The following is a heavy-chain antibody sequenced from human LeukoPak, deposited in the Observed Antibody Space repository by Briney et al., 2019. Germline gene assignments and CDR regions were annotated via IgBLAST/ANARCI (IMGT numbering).Heavy chain of an antibody. CDR1: GGSISSYY. V-gene: IGHV4-4*07. D-gene: IGHD4-17*01. CDR2: IYTSGST. CDR3: ARDFMGDYGDYGTLSTNYYYYGMDV. J-gene: IGHJ6*02. Sequence: PSETLSLTCTVSGGSISSYYWSWIRQPAGKGLEWIGSIYTSGSTNYNPSLKCRVTMSVDTSKNQFSLKLSSVTAADTAVYYCARDFMGDYGDYGTLSTNYYYYGMDVWGQGTTVTVCS.